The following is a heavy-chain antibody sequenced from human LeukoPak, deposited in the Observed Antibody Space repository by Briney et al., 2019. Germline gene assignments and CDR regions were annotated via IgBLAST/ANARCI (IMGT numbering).Heavy chain of an antibody. Sequence: GGSLRLSCAASGFTFSSYGMHWVRQAPGRGLEWVANIKQDGSEKNYVDSVKGRFIISRDNAKNSLYLQMNTLRADDTAVYYCARDGFGTGSNWGQGTLVTVSS. D-gene: IGHD3-16*01. CDR2: IKQDGSEK. CDR3: ARDGFGTGSN. V-gene: IGHV3-7*03. J-gene: IGHJ4*02. CDR1: GFTFSSYG.